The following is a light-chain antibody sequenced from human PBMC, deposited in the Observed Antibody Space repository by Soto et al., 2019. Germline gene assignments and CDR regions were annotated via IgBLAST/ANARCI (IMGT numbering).Light chain of an antibody. CDR2: GTS. V-gene: IGKV3-20*01. CDR3: QQYDSSVYT. CDR1: QTVASPY. J-gene: IGKJ2*01. Sequence: EIVLTQSPGTLSLSPGERATLSCRTSQTVASPYLAWYQQKVGQAPRLLIHGTSTRATGIPDRFSGSGSGTDFTLTISRLEPEDSAVYYCQQYDSSVYTFGQGTKLEIK.